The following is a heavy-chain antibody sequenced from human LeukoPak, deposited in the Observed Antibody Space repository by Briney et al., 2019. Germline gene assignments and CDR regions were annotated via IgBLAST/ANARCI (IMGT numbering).Heavy chain of an antibody. V-gene: IGHV3-30*02. J-gene: IGHJ5*02. Sequence: GGSLRLSCAASGFTFSSYGMHWVRQAPGKGLEWVAFIRYDGSNKYYADSVKGRFTISRDNSKNTLYLQMNSLRAEDTAVYYCARDPLGVGGSTANWFDPWGQGTLVTVSS. D-gene: IGHD3-3*01. CDR1: GFTFSSYG. CDR3: ARDPLGVGGSTANWFDP. CDR2: IRYDGSNK.